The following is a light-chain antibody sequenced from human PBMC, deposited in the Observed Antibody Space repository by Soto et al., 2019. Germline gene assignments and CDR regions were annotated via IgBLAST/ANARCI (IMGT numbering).Light chain of an antibody. V-gene: IGKV3D-15*01. Sequence: DIVLTQSPGTLSLSPGERATLSCRASQSVSSYLAWYQQKPGQAPRLLIYDASNRATGIPARFSGSGSGTEFTLTISGLQSEDFGVYYCQQYKSWRTFGQGTKVDIK. CDR1: QSVSSY. CDR3: QQYKSWRT. CDR2: DAS. J-gene: IGKJ1*01.